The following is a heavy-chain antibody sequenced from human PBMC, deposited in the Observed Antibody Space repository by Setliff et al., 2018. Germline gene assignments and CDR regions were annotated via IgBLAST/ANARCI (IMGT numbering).Heavy chain of an antibody. CDR1: GYSFTSYW. CDR2: IYPGDSDT. J-gene: IGHJ4*02. Sequence: SGESLTLSCKGSGYSFTSYWIGWVRQMPGKGLEWMGIIYPGDSDTRYSPSFQGQVTISADKSISTAYLQWSSLKASDTAMYYCARLATDYGDYESLNYFDYWGQGTLVTVSS. D-gene: IGHD4-17*01. CDR3: ARLATDYGDYESLNYFDY. V-gene: IGHV5-51*01.